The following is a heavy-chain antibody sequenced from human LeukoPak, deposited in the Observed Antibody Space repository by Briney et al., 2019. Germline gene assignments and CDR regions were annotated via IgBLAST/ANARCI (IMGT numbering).Heavy chain of an antibody. V-gene: IGHV1-18*01. Sequence: ASVKVSCKASGYTFTSYGISWVRQAAGQGLEWMGWISAYNGNTNYAQKLQGRVTMTTDTSTSTAYMELRSLRSDDTAVYYCARRVYCSSTSCYGFDPWGQGTLVTVSS. CDR2: ISAYNGNT. J-gene: IGHJ5*02. CDR1: GYTFTSYG. D-gene: IGHD2-2*01. CDR3: ARRVYCSSTSCYGFDP.